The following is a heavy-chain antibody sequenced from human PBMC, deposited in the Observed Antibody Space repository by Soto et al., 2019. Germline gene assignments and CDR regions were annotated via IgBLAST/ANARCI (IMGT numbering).Heavy chain of an antibody. D-gene: IGHD3-10*01. CDR1: GFTFSDYG. CDR3: PSFIDGDSGDY. CDR2: ISGSGTDI. Sequence: EVQLVESGGGLVKPGGSLRLSCAASGFTFSDYGMNWVRQAPGKGLEWVSFISGSGTDIKYADAVEGRFTISRDNSKNALSLQMNSLRVEDTAVYYCPSFIDGDSGDYWGQGTLVTVSS. J-gene: IGHJ4*02. V-gene: IGHV3-21*01.